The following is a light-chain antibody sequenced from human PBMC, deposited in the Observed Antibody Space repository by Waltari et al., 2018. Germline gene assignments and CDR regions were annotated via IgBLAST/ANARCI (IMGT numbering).Light chain of an antibody. CDR1: PPNLGEGPH. CDR3: QSFDSRLSDGVV. J-gene: IGLJ2*01. V-gene: IGLV1-40*01. CDR2: GNN. Sequence: QSVLTQPPSVSGTPGQRVTSPCTGSPPNLGEGPHVPWYQKIPGTAPKLPIFGNNNRPSGVPDRFSGSKSGTSASLAITGLQAEDEGDYYCQSFDSRLSDGVVFGGGTKVTVL.